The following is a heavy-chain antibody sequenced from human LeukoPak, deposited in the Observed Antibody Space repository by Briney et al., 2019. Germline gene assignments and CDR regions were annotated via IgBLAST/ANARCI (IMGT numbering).Heavy chain of an antibody. V-gene: IGHV3-23*01. J-gene: IGHJ4*02. CDR2: TGGMDDNT. CDR3: TKDLMTGFSSGWYFAY. Sequence: GGSLRLSCEGSGFTFNGYAFSWVRQAPGKGLEWVAVTGGMDDNTHYADSVKGRFTISRDNSEKRLFLQMNSLRPDDSALYYCTKDLMTGFSSGWYFAYWGQGTLVTVSS. CDR1: GFTFNGYA. D-gene: IGHD6-19*01.